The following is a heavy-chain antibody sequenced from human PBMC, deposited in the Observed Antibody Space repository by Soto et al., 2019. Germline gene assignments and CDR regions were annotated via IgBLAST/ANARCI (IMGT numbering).Heavy chain of an antibody. CDR2: ISAYNGNT. CDR1: GYTFTSYG. CDR3: ARDLRGYYDSSGRFDY. Sequence: ASVKVSCKASGYTFTSYGISWVRQAPGQGLEWMGWISAYNGNTNYAQKLQGKVNMTKDTSTSTAYMELRSLRSGDTDVYYCARDLRGYYDSSGRFDYWGQGTLVTVSS. V-gene: IGHV1-18*01. D-gene: IGHD3-22*01. J-gene: IGHJ4*02.